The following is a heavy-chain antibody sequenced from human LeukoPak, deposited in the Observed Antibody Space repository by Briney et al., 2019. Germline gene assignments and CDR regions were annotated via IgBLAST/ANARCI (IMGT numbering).Heavy chain of an antibody. Sequence: GGSLRLSCAASGFTVSSNYMSWVRQAPGKGLEWVSVIYSGGSTYYADSVKGRFTISRDNSKNTLYLQMSSLRAEDTAVYYCARAATWFGPNWFDPWGQGTLVTVSS. CDR3: ARAATWFGPNWFDP. CDR1: GFTVSSNY. CDR2: IYSGGST. V-gene: IGHV3-53*01. J-gene: IGHJ5*02. D-gene: IGHD3-10*01.